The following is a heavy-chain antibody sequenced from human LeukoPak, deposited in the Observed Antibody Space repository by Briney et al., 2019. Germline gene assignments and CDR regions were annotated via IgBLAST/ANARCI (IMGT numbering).Heavy chain of an antibody. CDR2: IRYDGSNK. V-gene: IGHV3-30*02. D-gene: IGHD6-6*01. CDR3: AKEPPYSSSPGWAFDI. CDR1: GFTFSSYG. Sequence: GGSLRLSCAASGFTFSSYGMHWVRQAPGKGLEWVAFIRYDGSNKYYADSVKGRFTISRDNSKNTLYLQMNSLRAEDTAVYYCAKEPPYSSSPGWAFDIWGQGTMVTVSS. J-gene: IGHJ3*02.